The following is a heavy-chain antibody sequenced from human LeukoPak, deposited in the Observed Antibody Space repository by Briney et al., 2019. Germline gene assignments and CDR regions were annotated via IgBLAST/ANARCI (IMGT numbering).Heavy chain of an antibody. Sequence: SLRLSCAASGFTFDDYAMHWVRQAPGKGLEWVSGISWNSGKIAYADSVKGRFTISRDNAKSSLYLQMNSLRAEDMALYYCAKDIGDYRAFDMWGQGTMVTVSS. CDR3: AKDIGDYRAFDM. D-gene: IGHD2-21*02. J-gene: IGHJ3*02. V-gene: IGHV3-9*03. CDR2: ISWNSGKI. CDR1: GFTFDDYA.